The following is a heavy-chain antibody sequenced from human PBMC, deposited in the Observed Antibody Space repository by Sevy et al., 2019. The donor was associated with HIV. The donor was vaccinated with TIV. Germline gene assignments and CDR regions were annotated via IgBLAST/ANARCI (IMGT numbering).Heavy chain of an antibody. J-gene: IGHJ4*02. CDR1: GFTFSANW. V-gene: IGHV3-7*01. CDR2: IKADGSDK. D-gene: IGHD3-16*01. CDR3: AHETFGRFES. Sequence: GGSLRLSCAASGFTFSANWMNWVRQAPGKGLEWVANIKADGSDKHYLDSVEGRFTISRDNAKNLLFLQMNSLRVEDTAVYYCAHETFGRFESWGQGTLVTVSS.